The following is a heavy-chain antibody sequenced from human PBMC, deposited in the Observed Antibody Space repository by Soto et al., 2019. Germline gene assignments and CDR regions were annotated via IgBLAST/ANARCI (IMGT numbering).Heavy chain of an antibody. CDR1: GGSFSGYY. CDR3: ATSSIAARLAAYYYYGMDV. J-gene: IGHJ6*02. D-gene: IGHD6-6*01. Sequence: PSETLSLTCAVYGGSFSGYYWSWIRQPPGKGLEWIGEINHSGSTNYNPSLKSRVTISVDTSKNQFSLKLSSVTAADTAVYYCATSSIAARLAAYYYYGMDVWGQGTTVTVSS. CDR2: INHSGST. V-gene: IGHV4-34*01.